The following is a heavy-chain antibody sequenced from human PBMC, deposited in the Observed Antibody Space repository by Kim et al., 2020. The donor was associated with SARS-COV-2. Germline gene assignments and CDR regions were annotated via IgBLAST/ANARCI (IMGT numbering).Heavy chain of an antibody. D-gene: IGHD2-2*01. J-gene: IGHJ5*02. CDR3: ATIVVVPAASTNWFDP. V-gene: IGHV4-39*01. Sequence: PHLKSRVTISVDTSKNQFSLKLSSVTAADTAVYYCATIVVVPAASTNWFDPWGQGTLVTVSS.